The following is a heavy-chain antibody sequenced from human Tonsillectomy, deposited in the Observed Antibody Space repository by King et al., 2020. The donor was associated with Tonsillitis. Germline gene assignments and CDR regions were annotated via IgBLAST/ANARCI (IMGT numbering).Heavy chain of an antibody. D-gene: IGHD3-22*01. J-gene: IGHJ5*02. V-gene: IGHV3-33*01. CDR3: AGVAGYYDSWFDP. CDR1: GFTFSSYG. CDR2: IGYDGSNK. Sequence: VQLVESGGGVVQPGRSLRLSWAAAGFTFSSYGMHWVRQAPGKGLEGVAGIGYDGSNKYYADSVKGRFTLSRDNSKNTLYLQMNSLRAEDTAVYYCAGVAGYYDSWFDPWGQGTLVTVSS.